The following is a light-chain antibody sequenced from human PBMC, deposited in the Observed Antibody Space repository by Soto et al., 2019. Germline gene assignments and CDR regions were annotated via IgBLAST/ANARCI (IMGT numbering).Light chain of an antibody. CDR2: AAS. J-gene: IGKJ4*01. CDR3: LQDFNYPLT. V-gene: IGKV1-6*01. CDR1: QGIRND. Sequence: IQITQSPSDMSASVGDRVTITCRASQGIRNDLGWFQQKPGKAPKLLIYAASNLQSGVPSRFSGSGSGTDFTLTISSLQPEDFATYYCLQDFNYPLTFGGGTKVDI.